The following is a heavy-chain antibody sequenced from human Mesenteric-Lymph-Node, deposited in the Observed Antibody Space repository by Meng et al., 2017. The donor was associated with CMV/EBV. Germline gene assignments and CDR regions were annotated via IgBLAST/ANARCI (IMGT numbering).Heavy chain of an antibody. CDR1: GGSFSTYY. V-gene: IGHV4-34*01. CDR2: INHSGFT. CDR3: ARVRVGGGLDY. J-gene: IGHJ4*02. Sequence: SETLSLTCAVYGGSFSTYYWSWIRQPPGKGLEWIGEINHSGFTNYNPSLKSRITISVDTSKNQFSLKLSSVTAADTAVYYCARVRVGGGLDYWGQGTLVTVSS. D-gene: IGHD3-16*01.